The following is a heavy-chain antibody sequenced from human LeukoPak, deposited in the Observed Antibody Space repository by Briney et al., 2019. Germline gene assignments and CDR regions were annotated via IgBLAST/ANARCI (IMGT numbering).Heavy chain of an antibody. D-gene: IGHD6-19*01. J-gene: IGHJ4*02. CDR1: GFTVSSNY. CDR3: ARTRSSGWCDY. V-gene: IGHV3-66*01. CDR2: IYSGGST. Sequence: GGSLRLSCAASGFTVSSNYMSWVRQAPGKRLEWVSVIYSGGSTYYADSVRGRFTISRDNSKNTLYLQMNSLRAEDTAVYYCARTRSSGWCDYWGQGTLVTVSS.